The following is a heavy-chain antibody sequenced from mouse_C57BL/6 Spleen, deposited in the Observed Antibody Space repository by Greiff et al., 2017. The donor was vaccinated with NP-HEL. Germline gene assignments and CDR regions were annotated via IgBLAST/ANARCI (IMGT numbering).Heavy chain of an antibody. CDR1: GYTFTSYW. CDR3: ARSIYYGGGYGGFDY. D-gene: IGHD1-1*01. Sequence: VQLQQSGAELVKPGASVKLSCKASGYTFTSYWMHWVKQRPGRGLEWIGNIDPNSGGTKYNEKFKSKATLTVDKASSTAYMQLSSLTSEDSAVYYCARSIYYGGGYGGFDYWGQGTTVTVSS. CDR2: IDPNSGGT. V-gene: IGHV1-72*01. J-gene: IGHJ4*01.